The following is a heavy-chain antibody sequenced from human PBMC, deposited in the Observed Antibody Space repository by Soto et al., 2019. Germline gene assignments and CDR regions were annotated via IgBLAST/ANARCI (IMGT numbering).Heavy chain of an antibody. V-gene: IGHV1-69*01. CDR3: ATGGHNDGYNFYHGMDV. CDR2: VIPLFDTA. CDR1: GGIFTNNA. D-gene: IGHD5-18*01. Sequence: QVQVVQSGAEVKKPGSSVKVSCKVSGGIFTNNAISWVRHAPGQGLEWLGGVIPLFDTAYYAQILRGRLRISGDGATTTAYMELSGLTSADTAVYFCATGGHNDGYNFYHGMDVWGQGTTVTVS. J-gene: IGHJ6*02.